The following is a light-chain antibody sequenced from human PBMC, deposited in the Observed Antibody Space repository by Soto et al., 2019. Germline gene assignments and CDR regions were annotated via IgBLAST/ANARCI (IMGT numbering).Light chain of an antibody. CDR2: GAS. Sequence: DIQMTQSPSSLSASVGDRVTITCRASQTIGNYLNWYQQKPGKAPTPVIYGASSLQSGVPSRFSGSGSGTDFNLTISSLQPEDFATYHCQQSYDVPHTFGLGTKLEIK. CDR1: QTIGNY. J-gene: IGKJ2*01. CDR3: QQSYDVPHT. V-gene: IGKV1-39*01.